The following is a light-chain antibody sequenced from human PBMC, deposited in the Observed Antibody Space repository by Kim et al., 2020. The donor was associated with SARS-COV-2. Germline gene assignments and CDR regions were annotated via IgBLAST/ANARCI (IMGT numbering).Light chain of an antibody. J-gene: IGKJ4*01. CDR1: QSINSW. V-gene: IGKV1-5*03. CDR2: KAS. Sequence: ASVGDRVTITCRASQSINSWLAWYQLKAGKAPNLLIHKASTLESGVPSRFGGSGSGTEFTLTISSLQPDDFATYYCQQYHSYPLTFGGGTKVDIK. CDR3: QQYHSYPLT.